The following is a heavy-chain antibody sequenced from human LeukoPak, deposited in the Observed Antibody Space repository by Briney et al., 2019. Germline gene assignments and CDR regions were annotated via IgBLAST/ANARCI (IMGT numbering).Heavy chain of an antibody. CDR3: ARGLGYCDTTTCLLPFDY. V-gene: IGHV3-66*01. J-gene: IGHJ4*02. D-gene: IGHD2-15*01. CDR1: GFTVSSSY. Sequence: GGSLRLSCAASGFTVSSSYMSWVRQAPGKGLECVPVLYSGGYTYYADSVKGRFTISRDNSENTLYLQMNSLRAEDTAVYHCARGLGYCDTTTCLLPFDYWGQGTLVTVSS. CDR2: LYSGGYT.